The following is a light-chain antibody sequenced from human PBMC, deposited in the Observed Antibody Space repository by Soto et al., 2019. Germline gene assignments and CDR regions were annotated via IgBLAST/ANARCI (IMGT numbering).Light chain of an antibody. CDR3: QQVNSYPFT. V-gene: IGKV1-13*02. CDR2: DAS. CDR1: QGIASG. J-gene: IGKJ2*01. Sequence: AIQLTQSPSSLAASTGDRVTITCRASQGIASGLAWYQQKPGKAPKLLIQDASSLESGVPSRFSGSGSGTYFTLTISSLPPDGFATYHWQQVNSYPFTFGGGTKLEI.